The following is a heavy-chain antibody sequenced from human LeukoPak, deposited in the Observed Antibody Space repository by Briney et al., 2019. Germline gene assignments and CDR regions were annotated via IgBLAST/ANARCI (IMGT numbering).Heavy chain of an antibody. V-gene: IGHV4-61*01. J-gene: IGHJ4*02. CDR2: IYYSGST. CDR1: GGSVSSGSYY. D-gene: IGHD3-10*01. CDR3: AKEGFGEFDY. Sequence: PSETLSLTCTVSGGSVSSGSYYWSWIRQPPGTGLEWIGYIYYSGSTNYNPSLKSRVTISLDTSKNQFSLKLSSVTAADTAVYYCAKEGFGEFDYWGQGTLVTVSP.